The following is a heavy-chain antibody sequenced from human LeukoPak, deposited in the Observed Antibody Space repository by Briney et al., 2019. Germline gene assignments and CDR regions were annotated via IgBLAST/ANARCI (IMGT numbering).Heavy chain of an antibody. J-gene: IGHJ6*02. V-gene: IGHV3-23*01. CDR2: ISGSGGST. D-gene: IGHD3-10*01. CDR1: GFTFSSSA. Sequence: GGSLRLSCAASGFTFSSSAMSWVRQAPGKGLEWVSAISGSGGSTSYADSVKGRFTISRDNSKNTLYLQMNSLRAEDTAVYYCAKAMVRGVPKYGMDVWGQGTTVTVSS. CDR3: AKAMVRGVPKYGMDV.